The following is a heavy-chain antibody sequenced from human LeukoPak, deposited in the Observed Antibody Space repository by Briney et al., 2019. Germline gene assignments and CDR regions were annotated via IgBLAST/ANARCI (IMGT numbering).Heavy chain of an antibody. CDR1: GGSISSSSYY. CDR3: ARAYNPVVSTFDY. Sequence: SETLSLTCTVSGGSISSSSYYWGWIRQPPGKGLEWIGSIYYSGSTNYNPSLKSRVTISVDTSKNQFSLKLSSVTAADTAVYYCARAYNPVVSTFDYWGQGTLVTVSS. V-gene: IGHV4-39*07. CDR2: IYYSGST. D-gene: IGHD4-23*01. J-gene: IGHJ4*02.